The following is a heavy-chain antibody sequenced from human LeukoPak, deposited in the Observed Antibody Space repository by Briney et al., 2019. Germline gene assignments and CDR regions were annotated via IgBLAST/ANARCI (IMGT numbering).Heavy chain of an antibody. D-gene: IGHD3-3*01. CDR3: TRGGTYYDFWSGYSGINWFDP. Sequence: GRSLILSCTASGFTFGDYAMSWVRQAPGKGLEWVGFIRSKAYGGTTEYAASVKGRFTISRDDSKSIAYLQMNSLKTEDTAVYYCTRGGTYYDFWSGYSGINWFDPWGQGTLVTVSS. V-gene: IGHV3-49*04. CDR2: IRSKAYGGTT. CDR1: GFTFGDYA. J-gene: IGHJ5*02.